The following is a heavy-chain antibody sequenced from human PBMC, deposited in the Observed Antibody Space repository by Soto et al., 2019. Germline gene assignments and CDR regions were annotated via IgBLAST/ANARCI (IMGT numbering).Heavy chain of an antibody. CDR1: GYTFSSYA. CDR3: ARYTGDGTCDF. Sequence: QVHLVQSGAEVRKPGASVKVSCKASGYTFSSYAMHWVRQAPGQRLEWMGWINAGYGNTKSSQKFQDRVTIPRDTSASTAYMELTSLKSEDTAVYYCARYTGDGTCDFWGQGTLVTVSS. J-gene: IGHJ4*02. CDR2: INAGYGNT. V-gene: IGHV1-3*01. D-gene: IGHD7-27*01.